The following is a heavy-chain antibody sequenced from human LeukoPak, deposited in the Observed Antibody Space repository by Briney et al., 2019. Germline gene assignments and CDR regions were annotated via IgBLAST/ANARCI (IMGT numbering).Heavy chain of an antibody. J-gene: IGHJ6*02. CDR3: ARITMVRSMDV. D-gene: IGHD3-10*01. Sequence: GGSLRLSCAASGFTFSNYEMNWVRQAPGKGLEWVSYVSSTGRTIYYADSVKGRFTVSRDNAKNSLYLQMNSLRAEDTGVYYCARITMVRSMDVWGQGTTVTVSS. CDR2: VSSTGRTI. CDR1: GFTFSNYE. V-gene: IGHV3-48*03.